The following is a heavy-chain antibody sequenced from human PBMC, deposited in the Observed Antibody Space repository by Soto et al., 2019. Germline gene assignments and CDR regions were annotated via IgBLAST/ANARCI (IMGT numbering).Heavy chain of an antibody. V-gene: IGHV3-30*18. D-gene: IGHD1-26*01. CDR1: GFTFSSYG. CDR2: ISYDGSNK. J-gene: IGHJ4*02. CDR3: AKGWELLDY. Sequence: GGSLRLSCAASGFTFSSYGMHWVRQAPGKGLEWVAVISYDGSNKYCADSVKGRFTISRDNSKNTLYLQMNSLRAEDTAVYYCAKGWELLDYWGQGTLVTVSS.